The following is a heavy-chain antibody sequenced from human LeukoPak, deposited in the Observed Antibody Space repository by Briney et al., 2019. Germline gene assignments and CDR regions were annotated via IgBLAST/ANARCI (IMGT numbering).Heavy chain of an antibody. D-gene: IGHD6-6*01. CDR3: AREASARPQYYYYMDV. J-gene: IGHJ6*03. V-gene: IGHV1-18*01. CDR2: ISAYNGNA. CDR1: GYTFTSYG. Sequence: ASVKVSCKASGYTFTSYGISWVRQAPGQGLEWMGWISAYNGNANYAQKLQGRVTMTTDTCTSTASMELRSLRSDDTAVYYCAREASARPQYYYYMDVWGKGTTVTVSS.